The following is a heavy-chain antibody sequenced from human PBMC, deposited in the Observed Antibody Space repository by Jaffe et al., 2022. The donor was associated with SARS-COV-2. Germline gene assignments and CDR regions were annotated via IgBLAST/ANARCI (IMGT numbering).Heavy chain of an antibody. J-gene: IGHJ6*02. V-gene: IGHV3-30-3*01. CDR1: GFTFSSYA. CDR3: AREAGIVVVPAAIRPHYYYYGMDV. Sequence: QVQLVESGGGVVQPGRSLRLSCAASGFTFSSYAMHWVRQAPGKGLEWVAVISYDGSNKYYADSVKGRFTISRDNSKNTLYLQMNSLRAEDTAVYYCAREAGIVVVPAAIRPHYYYYGMDVWGQGTTVTVSS. D-gene: IGHD2-2*01. CDR2: ISYDGSNK.